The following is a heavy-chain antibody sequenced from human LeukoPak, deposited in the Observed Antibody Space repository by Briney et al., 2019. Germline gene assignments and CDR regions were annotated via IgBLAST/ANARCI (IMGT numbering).Heavy chain of an antibody. CDR3: ARETGIPSYSFDY. CDR2: IYYSGST. V-gene: IGHV4-59*01. Sequence: SETLSLTCAVYGGSFSGYYWSWIRQPPGKGLEWIGYIYYSGSTNYNPSLKSRVTISVDTSKNQFSLKLSSVTAADTAVYYCARETGIPSYSFDYWGQGTLVTVSS. CDR1: GGSFSGYY. J-gene: IGHJ4*02.